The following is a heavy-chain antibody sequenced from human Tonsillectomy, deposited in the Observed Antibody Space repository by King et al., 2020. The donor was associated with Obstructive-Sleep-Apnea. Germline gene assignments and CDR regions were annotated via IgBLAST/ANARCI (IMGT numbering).Heavy chain of an antibody. CDR1: GFTFCSYW. V-gene: IGHV3-7*03. CDR2: IKQNGREK. J-gene: IGHJ4*02. Sequence: VQLVQSGGGLVQPGGALRLSCAASGFTFCSYWMRWVRQGPGKGLGGVANIKQNGREKKYVDSVKGRFTLSRDNAKNSLYLAMKSLRAEDTAVYYCARGEQWLVEGGFDYWGQGTLVTVSS. CDR3: ARGEQWLVEGGFDY. D-gene: IGHD6-19*01.